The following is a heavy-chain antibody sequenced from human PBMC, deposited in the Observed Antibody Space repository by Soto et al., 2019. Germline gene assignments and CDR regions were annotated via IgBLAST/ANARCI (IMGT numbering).Heavy chain of an antibody. J-gene: IGHJ5*02. CDR1: GFTFSQFS. D-gene: IGHD1-1*01. Sequence: GGSLRLSCVASGFTFSQFSMHWVRQAPGKGLEWVEVVSNDENVTYYVDSMKVRFTISRDNSKKTLYLQMKSLRPEDTAIYYCARDGPNATNDADXWGQGTLVTVSX. CDR2: VSNDENVT. V-gene: IGHV3-30*04. CDR3: ARDGPNATNDADX.